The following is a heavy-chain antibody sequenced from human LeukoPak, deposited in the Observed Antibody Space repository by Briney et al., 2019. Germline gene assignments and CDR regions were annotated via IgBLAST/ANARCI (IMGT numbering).Heavy chain of an antibody. CDR1: GYTFTSYA. CDR2: INAGNGNT. CDR3: ASTPYSSPLGYFDY. D-gene: IGHD6-13*01. V-gene: IGHV1-3*01. J-gene: IGHJ4*02. Sequence: ASVKVSCKASGYTFTSYAMHWVRQAPGQRLEWMGWINAGNGNTKYSQKFQGRVTITRDTSASTDYMELSSLRSEDTAVYYCASTPYSSPLGYFDYWGQGTLVTVSS.